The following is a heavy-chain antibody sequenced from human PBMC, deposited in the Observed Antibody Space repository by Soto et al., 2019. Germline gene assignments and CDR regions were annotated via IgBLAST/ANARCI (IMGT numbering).Heavy chain of an antibody. Sequence: SGPTLVNPTQTLTLTCTFSGFSLSTSGVGVGWIRQPPGKALEWLALIYWDDDKRYSPSLKSRLTITKDTSKNQVVLTMTNMDPVDTATYYCARYYGSGSYYYYYYYGMDVWGQGTTVTVSS. CDR1: GFSLSTSGVG. V-gene: IGHV2-5*02. CDR2: IYWDDDK. CDR3: ARYYGSGSYYYYYYYGMDV. J-gene: IGHJ6*02. D-gene: IGHD3-10*01.